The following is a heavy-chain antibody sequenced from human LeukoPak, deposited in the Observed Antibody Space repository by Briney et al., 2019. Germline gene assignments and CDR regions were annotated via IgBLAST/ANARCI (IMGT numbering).Heavy chain of an antibody. J-gene: IGHJ3*02. Sequence: GRSLRLSCAASGFTFSSYGMHWVRQAPGKGLEWVAVISYDGSNKYYADSVKGRFTISRDNSKNTLYLQMNSLRAEDTAVYYCAKDLDKRAFDIWGQGTMVTVSS. CDR2: ISYDGSNK. CDR3: AKDLDKRAFDI. D-gene: IGHD3-9*01. CDR1: GFTFSSYG. V-gene: IGHV3-30*18.